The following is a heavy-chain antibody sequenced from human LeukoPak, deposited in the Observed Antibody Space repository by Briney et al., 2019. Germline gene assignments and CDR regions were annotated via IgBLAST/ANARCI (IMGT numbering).Heavy chain of an antibody. CDR1: GITVSANY. V-gene: IGHV3-53*01. D-gene: IGHD6-13*01. J-gene: IGHJ4*02. CDR2: IYSGGST. CDR3: ASQGGSSLYVIHH. Sequence: SGGSPRLSCAASGITVSANYMSWVRQAPGRRLEWVSIIYSGGSTLHADPVKGRFTISRDNSKNTLYLQMDSLRAEDTAVYYCASQGGSSLYVIHHWGQGTLVTVSS.